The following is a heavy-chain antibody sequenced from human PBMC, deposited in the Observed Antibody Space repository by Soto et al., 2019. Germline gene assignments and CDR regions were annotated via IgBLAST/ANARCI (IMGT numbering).Heavy chain of an antibody. CDR1: GFTFRSYG. V-gene: IGHV3-33*01. J-gene: IGHJ2*01. Sequence: QVQLAESGGGVVQPGRSLRLSCVASGFTFRSYGMHWVRQAPGKGLEWVAVIWYDGSYKYYTDSVKGRFTISRDNSKSTLYLEMNSLRAEDTAMYFCARGGGEGDLWGRGTLVTVSS. CDR2: IWYDGSYK. D-gene: IGHD3-10*01. CDR3: ARGGGEGDL.